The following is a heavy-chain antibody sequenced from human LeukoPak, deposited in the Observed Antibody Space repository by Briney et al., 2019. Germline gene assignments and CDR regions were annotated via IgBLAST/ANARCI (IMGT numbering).Heavy chain of an antibody. D-gene: IGHD6-13*01. CDR3: ARDLHSSSWYSSGLGY. V-gene: IGHV4-4*02. CDR1: GGSISSSNW. CDR2: IYHSGST. Sequence: ASGTLSLTCAVSGGSISSSNWWSWVRQPPGKGLEWIGEIYHSGSTNYNPSLKSRVTISVDKSKNQFSLKLSSVTAADTAVYYCARDLHSSSWYSSGLGYWGQGTLVTVSS. J-gene: IGHJ4*02.